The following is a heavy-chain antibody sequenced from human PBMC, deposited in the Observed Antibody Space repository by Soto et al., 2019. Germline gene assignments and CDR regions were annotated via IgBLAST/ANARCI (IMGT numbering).Heavy chain of an antibody. Sequence: AAVKGCCKVSGCSFSSFGFTWVRQAAGQGLEWMGGITAYNDDTNYAQQLQGRVTMPTDTSTSTAYMELRSLRSDDTAVYYCARDTKVTRTYYYYYYGMDVWGQGTTVTVSS. V-gene: IGHV1-18*01. CDR1: GCSFSSFG. CDR3: ARDTKVTRTYYYYYYGMDV. J-gene: IGHJ6*02. D-gene: IGHD2-8*01. CDR2: ITAYNDDT.